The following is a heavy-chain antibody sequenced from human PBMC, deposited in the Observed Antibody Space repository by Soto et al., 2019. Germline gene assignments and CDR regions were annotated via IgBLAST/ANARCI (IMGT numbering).Heavy chain of an antibody. Sequence: GSLRLSCAASGFTFSSYAMSWVRQAPGKGLEWVSAISGSGGSTYYADSVKGRFTISRDNSKNTLYLQMNSLRAEDTAVYYCAKAEVLRCFDWLLPTFDYWGQGTLVTVSS. CDR1: GFTFSSYA. V-gene: IGHV3-23*01. CDR2: ISGSGGST. J-gene: IGHJ4*02. D-gene: IGHD3-9*01. CDR3: AKAEVLRCFDWLLPTFDY.